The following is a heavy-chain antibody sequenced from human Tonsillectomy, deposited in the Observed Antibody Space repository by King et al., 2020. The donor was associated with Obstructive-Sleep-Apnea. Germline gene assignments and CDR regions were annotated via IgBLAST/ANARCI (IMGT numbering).Heavy chain of an antibody. CDR3: ARGGGGSGNY. V-gene: IGHV4-31*03. CDR2: IYYSGST. J-gene: IGHJ4*02. Sequence: VQLQESGPGLVKPSQTLSLTCIFSGGSISSGGYYWSWIRQHPGKGLEWIGYIYYSGSTYYNPALKSRVTISVDTSKNQFSLKLSSVTAADTAVYYCARGGGGSGNYWGQGTLVTVSS. CDR1: GGSISSGGYY. D-gene: IGHD3-10*01.